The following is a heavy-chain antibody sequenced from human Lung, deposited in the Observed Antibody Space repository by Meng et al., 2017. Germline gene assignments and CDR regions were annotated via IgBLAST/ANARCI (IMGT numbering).Heavy chain of an antibody. CDR2: ISYDGSNK. Sequence: QVQLVESGGGVVQPGRSLRLSCAGSGFTFSSYGMHWVRQAPGKGLEWVAVISYDGSNKYYADSVKGRFTISRDNSKNTLYLQMNSLRAEDTAVYYCAKDLSKQQQLGELDYWVQGTLVTVSS. CDR3: AKDLSKQQQLGELDY. D-gene: IGHD6-13*01. V-gene: IGHV3-30*18. J-gene: IGHJ4*02. CDR1: GFTFSSYG.